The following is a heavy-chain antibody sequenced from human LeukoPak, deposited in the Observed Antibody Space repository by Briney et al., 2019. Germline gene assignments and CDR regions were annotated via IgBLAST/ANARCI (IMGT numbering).Heavy chain of an antibody. J-gene: IGHJ6*03. CDR2: ISWDGGST. D-gene: IGHD6-13*01. V-gene: IGHV3-43D*04. CDR3: AKDRVSSSWYGHYYYYMDV. Sequence: GGSLRLSCAASGFTFDDYAMHWVRHAPGKGLEWVSLISWDGGSTYYADSVKGRFTISRDNSKNSLYLQMNSLRAGDTALYYCAKDRVSSSWYGHYYYYMDVWGKGTTVTVSS. CDR1: GFTFDDYA.